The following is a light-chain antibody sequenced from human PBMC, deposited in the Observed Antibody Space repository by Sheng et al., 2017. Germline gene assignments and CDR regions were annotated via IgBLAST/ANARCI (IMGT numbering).Light chain of an antibody. CDR2: GAS. CDR1: HNIGDY. V-gene: IGKV1-39*01. CDR3: QQHSDYPWT. J-gene: IGKJ1*01. Sequence: DVQMTQSPSALSASVGDRVTISCHTSHNIGDYLHWYQYKPGKAPKLLIFGASILQSGVPSRFSGSGSGTDFSLTISSLHPDDFATYFCQQHSDYPWTFGQGTKVDLK.